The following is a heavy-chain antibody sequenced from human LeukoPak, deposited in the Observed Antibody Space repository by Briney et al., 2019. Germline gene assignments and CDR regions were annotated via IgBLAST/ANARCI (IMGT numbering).Heavy chain of an antibody. D-gene: IGHD5-18*01. J-gene: IGHJ4*02. CDR3: ARHLRGYSYGPFDY. V-gene: IGHV4-59*08. CDR1: GGSISSYY. CDR2: IYYSGST. Sequence: SETLSLTCTVSGGSISSYYWSWIRQPPGKGLECIGYIYYSGSTNYIPSLTSRVTISVDTSKNQFSLKLTSVTAADTAVYYCARHLRGYSYGPFDYWGQGTLVTVSS.